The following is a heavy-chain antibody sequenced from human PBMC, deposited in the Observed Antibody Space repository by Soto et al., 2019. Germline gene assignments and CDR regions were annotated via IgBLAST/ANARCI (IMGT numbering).Heavy chain of an antibody. CDR3: ARDSWVGDHIVVVTAFRGDYYGMDV. V-gene: IGHV4-31*03. J-gene: IGHJ6*02. Sequence: QVQLQESGPGLVKPSQTLSLTCTVSGGSISSGGYYWSWIRQHPGKGLEWIGYIYYSGSTYYNPXXXXRVXXXVDPAKNPFSXXLXSXXAADTAVYYCARDSWVGDHIVVVTAFRGDYYGMDVWGQGTTVTVSS. CDR1: GGSISSGGYY. D-gene: IGHD2-21*02. CDR2: IYYSGST.